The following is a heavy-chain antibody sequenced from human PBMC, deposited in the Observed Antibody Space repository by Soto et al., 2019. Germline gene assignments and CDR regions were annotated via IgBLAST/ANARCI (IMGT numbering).Heavy chain of an antibody. D-gene: IGHD2-21*02. CDR1: GGTISRYY. CDR3: ARDLWGYCGTDCYPLDV. J-gene: IGHJ6*02. CDR2: MYNTGST. Sequence: QVQLQESGPGLVKPSETLSLTCTVSGGTISRYYWSWIRQPPGKGLEWIGYMYNTGSTVYNPSFKSRVTISVDTSKNQFALTLNSVTAADRAVYYCARDLWGYCGTDCYPLDVWGQGTTVTVSS. V-gene: IGHV4-59*01.